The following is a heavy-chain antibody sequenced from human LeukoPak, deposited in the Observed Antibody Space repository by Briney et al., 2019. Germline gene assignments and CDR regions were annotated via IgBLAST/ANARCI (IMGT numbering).Heavy chain of an antibody. J-gene: IGHJ4*02. V-gene: IGHV4-4*02. CDR1: GGSISSSNW. Sequence: SGTLSLTCAVSGGSISSSNWWSWVRQPPGKGLEWIGEIYHSGSTNYNPSLKSRVTISVDTSKNQFSLKLSSVTAADTAVYYCARHRGNDILTGYPDYWGQGTLVTVSS. D-gene: IGHD3-9*01. CDR3: ARHRGNDILTGYPDY. CDR2: IYHSGST.